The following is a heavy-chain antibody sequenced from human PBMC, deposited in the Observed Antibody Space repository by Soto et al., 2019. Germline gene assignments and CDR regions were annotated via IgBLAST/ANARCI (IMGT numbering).Heavy chain of an antibody. CDR3: EREVGGRGPPRPFDY. D-gene: IGHD1-26*01. Sequence: SETLPLTCTVSGGSISSYYWSWVWQPPGKGLEWIGYIYYSGSTNYNPSLKSRVTISVDTSKNQFSLKLRSVTAADKEVYYCEREVGGRGPPRPFDYWGQGKMGTVS. V-gene: IGHV4-59*01. J-gene: IGHJ4*02. CDR1: GGSISSYY. CDR2: IYYSGST.